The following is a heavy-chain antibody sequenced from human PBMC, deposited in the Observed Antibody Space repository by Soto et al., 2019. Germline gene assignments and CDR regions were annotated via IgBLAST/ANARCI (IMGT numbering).Heavy chain of an antibody. Sequence: QVQLVQSGAEVKKPGSSVKVSCKASGGTFSSHAISWVRQAPGQGLEWMGGIIPIFGTANYAQKFQGRVTITAXXSXSKXYMELSSLRSEDTAVYYCAGPGYSSSWYGEGAFDIWGQGTMVTVSS. CDR1: GGTFSSHA. V-gene: IGHV1-69*12. D-gene: IGHD6-13*01. J-gene: IGHJ3*02. CDR3: AGPGYSSSWYGEGAFDI. CDR2: IIPIFGTA.